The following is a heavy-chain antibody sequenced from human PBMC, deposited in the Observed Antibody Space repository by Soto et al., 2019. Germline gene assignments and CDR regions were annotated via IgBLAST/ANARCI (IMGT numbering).Heavy chain of an antibody. CDR1: GFTFSSYW. J-gene: IGHJ4*02. D-gene: IGHD6-19*01. CDR2: IKQDGSEK. Sequence: GGSLRLSCAASGFTFSSYWMTWVRQAPGKGLEWVANIKQDGSEKYYVDSVKGRFTISRDNAKNSLYLQINSLRAEDTAVYYCARAKSSIAVAGIPGHWGQGTLVTVPS. CDR3: ARAKSSIAVAGIPGH. V-gene: IGHV3-7*05.